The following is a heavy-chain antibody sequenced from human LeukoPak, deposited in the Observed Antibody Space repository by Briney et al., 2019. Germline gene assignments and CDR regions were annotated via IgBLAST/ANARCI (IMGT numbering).Heavy chain of an antibody. CDR1: GFTFSSYS. D-gene: IGHD6-19*01. CDR2: ISSSSSTI. V-gene: IGHV3-48*01. CDR3: ARGVLDELSFPQWTPFDY. J-gene: IGHJ4*02. Sequence: GGSLRLSCSASGFTFSSYSMNWVRQAPGKGLEWVSYISSSSSTIYYADSVKGRFTISRDNAKNSLYLQMNSLRAEDTAVYYCARGVLDELSFPQWTPFDYWGQGTLVTVSS.